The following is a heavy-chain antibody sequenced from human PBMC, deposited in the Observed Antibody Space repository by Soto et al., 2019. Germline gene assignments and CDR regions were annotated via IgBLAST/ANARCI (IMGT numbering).Heavy chain of an antibody. CDR1: GGSFSGYY. CDR2: INHSGST. D-gene: IGHD3-10*01. V-gene: IGHV4-34*01. Sequence: SETLSLTCAVYGGSFSGYYWRWIRQPPGKGLEWIGEINHSGSTNYNPSLKSRVTISVDTSKNQFSLKLSSVTAADTAVYYCARGRGKGYYYGSGSYYNPLNWFDPWGQGTLVTVSS. CDR3: ARGRGKGYYYGSGSYYNPLNWFDP. J-gene: IGHJ5*02.